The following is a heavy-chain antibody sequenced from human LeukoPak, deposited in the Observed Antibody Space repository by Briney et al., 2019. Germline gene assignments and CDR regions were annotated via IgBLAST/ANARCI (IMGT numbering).Heavy chain of an antibody. Sequence: PGRSLRLSCAASGFTFSSYGMHWVRQAPGKGLEWVALISNDGRNKYYADSVKGRFTISRDNSKNTLYLQMDSLRTEDTAVHYCAREDGNFHDAFDIWGQGTMVTVSS. CDR2: ISNDGRNK. V-gene: IGHV3-30*04. CDR3: AREDGNFHDAFDI. J-gene: IGHJ3*02. CDR1: GFTFSSYG. D-gene: IGHD1-7*01.